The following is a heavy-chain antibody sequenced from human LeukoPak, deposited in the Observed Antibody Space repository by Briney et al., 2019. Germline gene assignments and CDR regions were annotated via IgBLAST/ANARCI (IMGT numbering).Heavy chain of an antibody. CDR3: ARRGYYYYGMDV. CDR1: GYXFRIYW. J-gene: IGHJ6*02. V-gene: IGHV5-51*06. Sequence: GESLKISCKGSGYXFRIYWISWVRQMPGKGLEWMGIVYPDDSETRYSPSFQGQVTFSADKSISTAYLQWSSLKASDTAMYYCARRGYYYYGMDVWGQGTAVAVSS. CDR2: VYPDDSET.